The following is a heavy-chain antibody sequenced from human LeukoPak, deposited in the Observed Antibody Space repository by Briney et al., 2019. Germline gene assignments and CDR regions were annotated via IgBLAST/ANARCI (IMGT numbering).Heavy chain of an antibody. CDR2: INSDGSYT. J-gene: IGHJ5*02. CDR3: ARADNWQSGGA. Sequence: GGSQRLSCVASGFSFSNYWMYWGRQAPGKGLVWVSRINSDGSYTDYADSAKGRFTISRDNAKDTLYLQMNSLRADDTAVYYCARADNWQSGGAWGQGTLVTVSS. CDR1: GFSFSNYW. V-gene: IGHV3-74*01. D-gene: IGHD1-1*01.